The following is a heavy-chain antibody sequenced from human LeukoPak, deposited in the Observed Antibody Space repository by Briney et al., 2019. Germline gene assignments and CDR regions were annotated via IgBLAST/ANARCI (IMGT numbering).Heavy chain of an antibody. V-gene: IGHV1-2*02. J-gene: IGHJ2*01. Sequence: ASVKVSCKASGYTFADYYMHWVRQAPGQGLEWMGWINPNSGGTNYAQKFQGRVTMTRDTSITTAYMELSRLSSDDTAVYYCARHPGKVTNDWYFDLWGRGTLVTVSS. D-gene: IGHD4-23*01. CDR3: ARHPGKVTNDWYFDL. CDR2: INPNSGGT. CDR1: GYTFADYY.